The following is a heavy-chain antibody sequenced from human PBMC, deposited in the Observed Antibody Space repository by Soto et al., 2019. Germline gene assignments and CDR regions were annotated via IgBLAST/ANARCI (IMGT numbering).Heavy chain of an antibody. Sequence: QVTLKESGPTLVRPTQTLTLTCTFSGFSLTTSGVGVGWIRQPPGEALEWLAMIYWDDDKRYRPSLKSRLTIPRDTSKNQVVLTMLNMDPVDTATYYCAYSPAPSFDHWGQGTLVTVSS. J-gene: IGHJ4*02. CDR3: AYSPAPSFDH. CDR2: IYWDDDK. V-gene: IGHV2-5*09. CDR1: GFSLTTSGVG.